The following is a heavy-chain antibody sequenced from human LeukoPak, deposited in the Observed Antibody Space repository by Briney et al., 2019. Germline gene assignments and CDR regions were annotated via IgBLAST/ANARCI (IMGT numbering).Heavy chain of an antibody. CDR3: ARVLFGEFDY. Sequence: PGGSLRLSCAASGSTFSSYSMNWVRQAPGKGLEWVSSISSSSYIYYADSVKGRFTISRDNAKNSLYLQMNSLRAEDTAVYYCARVLFGEFDYWGQGTLVTVSS. J-gene: IGHJ4*02. D-gene: IGHD3-10*02. CDR2: ISSSSYI. CDR1: GSTFSSYS. V-gene: IGHV3-21*01.